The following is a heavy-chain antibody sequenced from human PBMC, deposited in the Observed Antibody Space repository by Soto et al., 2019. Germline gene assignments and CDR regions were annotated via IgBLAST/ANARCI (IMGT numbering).Heavy chain of an antibody. Sequence: QVQLVESGGGVVQPGRSLRLSCAASGFTFSSYGMHWVRQAPGKGLEWVAVIWHDGSNKYYADFVKGRFTISRDNSKNTLYLRMNSLRAEDTGVYYCARAQYSGSYIRMDVWGQGTTVTVSS. D-gene: IGHD1-26*01. J-gene: IGHJ6*02. V-gene: IGHV3-33*01. CDR1: GFTFSSYG. CDR3: ARAQYSGSYIRMDV. CDR2: IWHDGSNK.